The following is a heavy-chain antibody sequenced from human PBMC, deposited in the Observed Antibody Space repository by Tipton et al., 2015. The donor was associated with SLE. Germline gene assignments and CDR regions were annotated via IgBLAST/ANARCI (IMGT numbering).Heavy chain of an antibody. D-gene: IGHD2-2*01. J-gene: IGHJ3*02. V-gene: IGHV3-48*01. CDR3: ARGGSSVVVPAGAFDI. CDR2: ISSSSSTI. Sequence: SLRLSCAASGFTFSSYSMNWVRQAPGKGLEWVSYISSSSSTIYYGDSVKGRFTISRDNAKNSLYLQMNSLRAEDTAVYYCARGGSSVVVPAGAFDIGGQGTMVTVSS. CDR1: GFTFSSYS.